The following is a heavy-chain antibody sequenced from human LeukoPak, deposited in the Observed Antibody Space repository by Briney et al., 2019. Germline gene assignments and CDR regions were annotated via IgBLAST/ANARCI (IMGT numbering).Heavy chain of an antibody. D-gene: IGHD2-21*02. V-gene: IGHV3-23*01. CDR3: AKTLLAYCGGDCCSYYFDY. Sequence: GGSLRLSCAASGFAFSIYAMSWVRQAPGKGLEWVSAISGSGGSTYYADSVKGRFTISRDNSKNTLYLQMNSLRAEDTAVYYCAKTLLAYCGGDCCSYYFDYWGQGTLVTVSS. J-gene: IGHJ4*02. CDR2: ISGSGGST. CDR1: GFAFSIYA.